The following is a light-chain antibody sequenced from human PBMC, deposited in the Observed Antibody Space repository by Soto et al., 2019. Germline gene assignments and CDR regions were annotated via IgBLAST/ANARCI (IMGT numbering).Light chain of an antibody. CDR3: QQYNNWPPVT. CDR1: QRASTK. V-gene: IGKV3-15*01. Sequence: QSPATLSVSPWERATLSCRASQRASTKLAWYQQKPGQAPRLLIYGSSPRATGIPARFSGRGSGTGFTLTISSLQSEDFAVYYCQQYNNWPPVTFGGGTKVDIK. J-gene: IGKJ4*01. CDR2: GSS.